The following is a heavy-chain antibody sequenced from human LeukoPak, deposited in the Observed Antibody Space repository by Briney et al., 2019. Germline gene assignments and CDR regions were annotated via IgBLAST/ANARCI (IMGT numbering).Heavy chain of an antibody. CDR2: INHSRST. Sequence: PSETLSLTCAVYGGSFSGYYWSWIRQPPGKGLEWIGEINHSRSTNYNPSLKSGVTISVDTSKNQFYLKLSSVTAADTAVYYCARDQESSGWAYWGQGTLVTVSS. CDR3: ARDQESSGWAY. J-gene: IGHJ4*02. V-gene: IGHV4-34*01. D-gene: IGHD1-26*01. CDR1: GGSFSGYY.